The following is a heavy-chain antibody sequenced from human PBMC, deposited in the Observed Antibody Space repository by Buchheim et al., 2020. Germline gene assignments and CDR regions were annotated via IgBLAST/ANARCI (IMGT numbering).Heavy chain of an antibody. Sequence: QVQLQESGPGLVKPSETLSLTCTVSGGSISSYYWSWIRQPPGKGLEWIGYIYYSGSTNYNPSLKSRVTISVETSKNQFSLKLSSVTAADTAVYYCAKGDYCSSTSCYGSYYYYGMDVWGQGTT. CDR1: GGSISSYY. CDR2: IYYSGST. J-gene: IGHJ6*02. CDR3: AKGDYCSSTSCYGSYYYYGMDV. V-gene: IGHV4-59*01. D-gene: IGHD2-2*01.